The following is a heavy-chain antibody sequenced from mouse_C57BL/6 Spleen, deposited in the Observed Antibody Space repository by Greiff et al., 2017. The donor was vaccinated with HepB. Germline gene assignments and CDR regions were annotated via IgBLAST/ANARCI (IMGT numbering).Heavy chain of an antibody. CDR3: ARGIYYDYVYFDY. J-gene: IGHJ2*01. D-gene: IGHD2-4*01. V-gene: IGHV1-72*01. CDR2: IDPNSGGT. Sequence: VQLQQSGAELVKPGASVKLSCKASGYTFTSYWMHWVKQRPGQGLEWIGRIDPNSGGTKYNEKFKSKATLTVDKPSSTAYMQLSSLTSEDSAVSYCARGIYYDYVYFDYWGQGTTLTVSS. CDR1: GYTFTSYW.